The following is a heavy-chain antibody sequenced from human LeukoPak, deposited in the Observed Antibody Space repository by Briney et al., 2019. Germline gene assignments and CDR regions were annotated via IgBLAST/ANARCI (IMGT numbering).Heavy chain of an antibody. J-gene: IGHJ5*02. Sequence: SETLSLTCTVSGGSISSGGYYWRWVRQHPGKGLEWIGYIYYSGSTYYNPSLKSRFTISVDTSKNQCSLQLSSVTAADTAVYYCARVVVVVAATPVWFDPWGQGTLVTVSS. D-gene: IGHD2-15*01. CDR2: IYYSGST. CDR3: ARVVVVVAATPVWFDP. CDR1: GGSISSGGYY. V-gene: IGHV4-31*03.